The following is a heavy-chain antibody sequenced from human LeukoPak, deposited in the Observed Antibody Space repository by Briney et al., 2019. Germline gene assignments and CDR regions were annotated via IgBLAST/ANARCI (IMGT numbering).Heavy chain of an antibody. CDR2: ISSSSSYI. D-gene: IGHD1-26*01. Sequence: GGSLRLSCAASEFTFSSYSMNWVRQAPGKGLEWVSSISSSSSYIYYADSVKGRYTISRDNAKNSLYLQMNSLRAEDTAVYYCARDGGSYSANAFDIWGQGTMVTVSS. CDR3: ARDGGSYSANAFDI. CDR1: EFTFSSYS. J-gene: IGHJ3*02. V-gene: IGHV3-21*01.